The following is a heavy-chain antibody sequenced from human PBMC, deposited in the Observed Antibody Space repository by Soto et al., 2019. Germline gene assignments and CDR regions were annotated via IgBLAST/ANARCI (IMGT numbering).Heavy chain of an antibody. D-gene: IGHD6-19*01. Sequence: QVQLVQSGAEVKKPGASVTVSCKTSGYTFSNYGINWVRQAPGQGLEWMGWISGYNGNTNYALTVQGRVTMTTNTSPGTVYMELRSLNSDDTAIYYCSRFLMVCGCFAPHYYHGMDVWGQGPTVTVS. J-gene: IGHJ6*02. CDR3: SRFLMVCGCFAPHYYHGMDV. V-gene: IGHV1-18*01. CDR1: GYTFSNYG. CDR2: ISGYNGNT.